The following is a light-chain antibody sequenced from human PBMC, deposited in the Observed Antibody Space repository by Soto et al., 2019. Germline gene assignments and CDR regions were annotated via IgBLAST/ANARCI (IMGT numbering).Light chain of an antibody. V-gene: IGKV1-12*01. CDR1: QYVSSW. CDR3: QQANSFPLT. CDR2: DAS. Sequence: DIQMTQSPSSVSASVGDRVTITCRASQYVSSWLAWYQQKPGKAPKRLIFDASNLDSGVPSRFSGSGSGTYFSLTINNLQPEDFATYYWQQANSFPLTFGGGTKVEIK. J-gene: IGKJ4*01.